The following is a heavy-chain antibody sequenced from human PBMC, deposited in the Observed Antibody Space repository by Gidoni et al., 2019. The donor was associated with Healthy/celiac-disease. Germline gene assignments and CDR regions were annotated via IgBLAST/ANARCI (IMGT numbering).Heavy chain of an antibody. Sequence: QVQLVESGGGVVQPGRSLRLSCAASGFTFSSYGMHWVRQAPGKGLEWVAVISYDGSNKYYADSVKGRFTISRDNSKNTLYLQMNSLRAEDTAVYYCAKDPAYSSGFVGFDPWGQGTLVTVSS. V-gene: IGHV3-30*18. CDR2: ISYDGSNK. J-gene: IGHJ5*02. D-gene: IGHD6-19*01. CDR1: GFTFSSYG. CDR3: AKDPAYSSGFVGFDP.